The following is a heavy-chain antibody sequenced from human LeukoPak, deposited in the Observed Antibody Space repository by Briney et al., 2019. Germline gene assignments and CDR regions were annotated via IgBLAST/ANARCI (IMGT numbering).Heavy chain of an antibody. V-gene: IGHV3-21*01. Sequence: GGSLRLSCAASGFTFSSYSMNWVRQAPGKGLEWVSSISSSSSYIYYADSVKGRFTISRDNAKNSLYLQMNSLRAEDTAVYYCARQVVVGNYFDYWGQGTLVTVSS. CDR1: GFTFSSYS. J-gene: IGHJ4*02. CDR2: ISSSSSYI. D-gene: IGHD3-22*01. CDR3: ARQVVVGNYFDY.